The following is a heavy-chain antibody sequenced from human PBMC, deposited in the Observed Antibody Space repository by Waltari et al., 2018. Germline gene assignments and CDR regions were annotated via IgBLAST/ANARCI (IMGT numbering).Heavy chain of an antibody. CDR2: ISAYNGNT. CDR3: ARDLADYDFWSGYYSDDQNWFDP. V-gene: IGHV1-18*01. Sequence: QVQLVQSGAEVKKPGASVKVSCKASGYTFTSYGISWVRQAPGQGLEWMGWISAYNGNTNYAQKFQGRVTMTTDTSTSTAYMELRSLRSDDTAVYYCARDLADYDFWSGYYSDDQNWFDPWGQGTLVTVSS. CDR1: GYTFTSYG. J-gene: IGHJ5*02. D-gene: IGHD3-3*01.